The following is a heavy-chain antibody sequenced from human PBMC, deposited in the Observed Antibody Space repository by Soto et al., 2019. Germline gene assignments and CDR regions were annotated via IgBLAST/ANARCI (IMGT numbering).Heavy chain of an antibody. J-gene: IGHJ4*02. Sequence: QLQLQESGPGLVKPSETLSLSCSVSGDSTSNSNYYWGWIRQPPGRGLEWVGSIDYYGNPYYNPSVKSRVSVSVDTSKGQFSVRLTSVTAADTAVYYCVRGGKYRLQETYYFDYWGQGALVTVSS. CDR1: GDSTSNSNYY. D-gene: IGHD4-4*01. V-gene: IGHV4-39*01. CDR2: IDYYGNP. CDR3: VRGGKYRLQETYYFDY.